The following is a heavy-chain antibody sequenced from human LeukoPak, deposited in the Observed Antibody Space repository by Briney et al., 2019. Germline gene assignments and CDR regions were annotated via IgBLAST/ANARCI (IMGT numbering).Heavy chain of an antibody. D-gene: IGHD3-22*01. V-gene: IGHV4-39*07. CDR1: GGSISSSSYY. Sequence: SETLSLTCTVSGGSISSSSYYWGWIRQPPGKGLEWIGEINHSGSTNYNPSLKSRVTISVDTSKNPFSLKLSSVTAADTAVYYCASYYYDSSGFPARPYFDYWGQGTLVTVSS. CDR3: ASYYYDSSGFPARPYFDY. CDR2: INHSGST. J-gene: IGHJ4*02.